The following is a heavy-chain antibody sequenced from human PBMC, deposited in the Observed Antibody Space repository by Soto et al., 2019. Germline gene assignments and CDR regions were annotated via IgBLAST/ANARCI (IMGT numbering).Heavy chain of an antibody. Sequence: SDTLSLTCAVSGGSISIGGYYWSWILHPPGKGLEWIGYIYYSGSTYYNPSLKSRVTISVDTSKNQFSLKLSSVTAADTAVYYCAASCVACGGFNYYGMDVWGQGTTVTVSS. V-gene: IGHV4-31*11. J-gene: IGHJ6*02. CDR2: IYYSGST. D-gene: IGHD5-12*01. CDR1: GGSISIGGYY. CDR3: AASCVACGGFNYYGMDV.